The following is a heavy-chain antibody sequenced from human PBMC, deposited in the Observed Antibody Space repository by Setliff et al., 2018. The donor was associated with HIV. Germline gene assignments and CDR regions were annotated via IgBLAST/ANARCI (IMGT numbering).Heavy chain of an antibody. CDR3: ARRADWCDL. V-gene: IGHV1-18*01. CDR1: GYTFTSYG. J-gene: IGHJ5*02. Sequence: ASVKVSCKASGYTFTSYGLSWVRQAPGQGLEWMGWISDYNSNTEYAQKLQGRVTMTKDTSTSTAYMELRSLRPDDTAVYFCARRADWCDLWGQGTLVTVSS. CDR2: ISDYNSNT.